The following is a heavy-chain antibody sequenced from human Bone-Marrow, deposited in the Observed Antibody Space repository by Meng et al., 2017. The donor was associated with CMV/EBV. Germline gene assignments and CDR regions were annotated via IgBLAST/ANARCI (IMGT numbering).Heavy chain of an antibody. V-gene: IGHV3-7*01. CDR2: IKQDGSEK. J-gene: IGHJ5*02. D-gene: IGHD6-6*01. CDR3: ARAARRDWFDP. CDR1: GFTFSSYW. Sequence: GESLKISCAASGFTFSSYWMSWVRQAPGKGLEWVANIKQDGSEKYYVDSVKGRFTISRDNAKNSLYLQMNSLRAEDTAVYYCARAARRDWFDPWGQGTLVTVSS.